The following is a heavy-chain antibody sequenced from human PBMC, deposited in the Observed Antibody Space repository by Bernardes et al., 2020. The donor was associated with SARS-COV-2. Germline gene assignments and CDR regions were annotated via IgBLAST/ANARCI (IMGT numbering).Heavy chain of an antibody. J-gene: IGHJ5*01. CDR2: IYSGGGT. V-gene: IGHV3-66*01. CDR3: ARDPGYYDSSGYFAHNWFDS. CDR1: GFTVSSNY. D-gene: IGHD3-22*01. Sequence: GGSLRLSRAASGFTVSSNYMSWVRQAPGKGLKWVSVIYSGGGTYYADSVQGRFTISIDNSKNTLYLQMNSLRDEDTAVYYCARDPGYYDSSGYFAHNWFDSWGQGTLVTVSS.